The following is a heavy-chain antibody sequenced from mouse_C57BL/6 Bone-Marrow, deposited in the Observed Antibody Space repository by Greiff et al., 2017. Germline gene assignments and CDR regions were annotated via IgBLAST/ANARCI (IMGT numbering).Heavy chain of an antibody. CDR2: INPNYGTT. V-gene: IGHV1-39*01. CDR1: GYSFTDYN. Sequence: LVESGPELVKPGASVKISCKASGYSFTDYNMNWVQQSNGKSLEWIGVINPNYGTTSYNQKFKGKATLTVDQSSNTAYMQLSSLTYEDSAVYYCARGGWLLSEFDYWGQGTTLTVSS. D-gene: IGHD2-3*01. J-gene: IGHJ2*01. CDR3: ARGGWLLSEFDY.